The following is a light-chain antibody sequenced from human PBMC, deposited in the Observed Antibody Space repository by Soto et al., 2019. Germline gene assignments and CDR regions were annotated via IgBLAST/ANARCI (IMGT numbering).Light chain of an antibody. CDR3: ATCDDSLNSHV. J-gene: IGLJ2*01. V-gene: IGLV1-36*01. Sequence: QSVLTQPPSVSGDPRQRVTISCSGSSSNIGNNDVDWYQQLPGKAPRLLIYHDDLLPSGISDRFSGSKSGTSASLAIGGLQSADEAIYYCATCDDSLNSHVFGGGTKVTVL. CDR1: SSNIGNND. CDR2: HDD.